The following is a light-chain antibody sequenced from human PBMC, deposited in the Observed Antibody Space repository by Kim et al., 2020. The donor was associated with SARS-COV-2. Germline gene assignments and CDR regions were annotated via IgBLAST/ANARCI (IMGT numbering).Light chain of an antibody. Sequence: SVSPGDRVTVYCKASQSLDSNLAWYQQRPGQAPRLLIYRASTRATGIPARFSGSGSRTEFTLTISSLQSEDFAVYFCQHYNNWPYSFGQGTKLEI. CDR3: QHYNNWPYS. CDR2: RAS. V-gene: IGKV3-15*01. J-gene: IGKJ2*03. CDR1: QSLDSN.